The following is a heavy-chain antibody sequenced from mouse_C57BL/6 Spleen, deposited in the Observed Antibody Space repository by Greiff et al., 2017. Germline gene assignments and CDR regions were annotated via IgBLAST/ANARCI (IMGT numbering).Heavy chain of an antibody. J-gene: IGHJ1*03. Sequence: EVKLMESGAELVRPGASVKLSCTASGFNIKDDYMHWVKQRPEQGLEWIGWIDPENGDTEYASKFQGKATITADTSSNTAYLQLSSLTSEDTAVYYCTTSTSGYFDVWGTGTTVTVSS. CDR1: GFNIKDDY. CDR2: IDPENGDT. D-gene: IGHD5-5*01. V-gene: IGHV14-4*01. CDR3: TTSTSGYFDV.